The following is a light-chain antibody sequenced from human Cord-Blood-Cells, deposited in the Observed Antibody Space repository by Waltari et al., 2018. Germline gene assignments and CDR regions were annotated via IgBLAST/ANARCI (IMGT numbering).Light chain of an antibody. CDR3: QQFNSYPLT. V-gene: IGKV1-13*02. Sequence: AIQLTQSPPSLSSFVGDRVTITCRASQDISSALPGYQQKPGKAPKLLIYDASSLESGVPSRFGGSRSGTDFTLTISSLQPEDFATYYCQQFNSYPLTFGGGTKVEIK. J-gene: IGKJ4*01. CDR2: DAS. CDR1: QDISSA.